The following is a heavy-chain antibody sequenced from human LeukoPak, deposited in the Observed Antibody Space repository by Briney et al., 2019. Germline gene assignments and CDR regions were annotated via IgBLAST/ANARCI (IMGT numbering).Heavy chain of an antibody. CDR3: ARARYFDSQHAFDI. Sequence: GGSLRLSCAASGFTFSSYGMHWVRQAPGKGLEWVAVISYDGSNKYYADSVKGRFTISRDNSKNTLYLQMNSLRAEDTAVYYCARARYFDSQHAFDIWGQGTMVTVSS. J-gene: IGHJ3*02. D-gene: IGHD3-9*01. CDR1: GFTFSSYG. V-gene: IGHV3-30*19. CDR2: ISYDGSNK.